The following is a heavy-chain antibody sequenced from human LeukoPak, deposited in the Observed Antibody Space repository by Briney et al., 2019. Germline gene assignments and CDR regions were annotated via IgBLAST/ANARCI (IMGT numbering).Heavy chain of an antibody. Sequence: GGSLRLSCAASGFTFSSYGMHWVRQAPGKGLEWVAVIWYDGSNKYYADSVKGRFTISRDNSKNTLYLQMNSLRAEDTAVYYCARDFQWLRSGYFDYWGQGTLVTVSS. CDR1: GFTFSSYG. V-gene: IGHV3-33*01. CDR3: ARDFQWLRSGYFDY. D-gene: IGHD5-12*01. CDR2: IWYDGSNK. J-gene: IGHJ4*02.